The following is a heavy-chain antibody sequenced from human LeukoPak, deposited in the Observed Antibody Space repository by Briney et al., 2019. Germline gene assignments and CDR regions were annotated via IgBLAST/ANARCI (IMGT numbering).Heavy chain of an antibody. CDR3: ARWGGCSGGSCYGRFLFDP. CDR2: IHTSGST. V-gene: IGHV4-4*07. J-gene: IGHJ5*02. CDR1: GGSISSYY. D-gene: IGHD2-15*01. Sequence: SETLSLTCAVSGGSISSYYWSWIRQPAGKGLEWIGRIHTSGSTNYNPSLKSRVTMSVDTSKNQFSLKLSSVTAADTAVYYCARWGGCSGGSCYGRFLFDPWGQGTLVTVSS.